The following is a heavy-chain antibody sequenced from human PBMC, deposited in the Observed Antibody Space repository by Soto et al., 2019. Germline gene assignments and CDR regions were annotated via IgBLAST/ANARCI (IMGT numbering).Heavy chain of an antibody. CDR3: ARRYGSCFDY. J-gene: IGHJ4*02. Sequence: PSETLSLTCTVSGGSISSGGYYWSWIRQHPGKGLEWIGYIYYSGSTNYNPSLKSRVTISVDTSKNQISLKLSSVTAADTAVYYGARRYGSCFDYWGQGTLVTVSS. V-gene: IGHV4-61*08. CDR2: IYYSGST. D-gene: IGHD5-18*01. CDR1: GGSISSGGYY.